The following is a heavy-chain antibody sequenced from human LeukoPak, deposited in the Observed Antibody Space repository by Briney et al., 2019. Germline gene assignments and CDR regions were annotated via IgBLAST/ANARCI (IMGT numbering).Heavy chain of an antibody. CDR1: GFTFTNYA. V-gene: IGHV3-23*01. Sequence: GGSLRLSCAASGFTFTNYAMSWVRQAPGKGLEWVSAISGSGGSTYYADSVKGRFTISRDNSKNTLYLQINSLRAEDTAVYYCVATVTILDYWGQGTLVTVSS. CDR2: ISGSGGST. CDR3: VATVTILDY. J-gene: IGHJ4*02. D-gene: IGHD4-17*01.